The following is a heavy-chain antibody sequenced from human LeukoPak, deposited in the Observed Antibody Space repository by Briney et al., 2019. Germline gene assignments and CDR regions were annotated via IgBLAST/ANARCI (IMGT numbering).Heavy chain of an antibody. CDR1: GFTFSYYS. CDR2: ISSSSYI. Sequence: GGSLRLSCAASGFTFSYYSMNWVRQAPGKGLEWVSSISSSSYIYYADSVKGRFTISRDNAKNSLYLQMNSLRAEDTAVYYCARDGAAAAYDPWGQGTLVTVSS. CDR3: ARDGAAAAYDP. V-gene: IGHV3-21*01. J-gene: IGHJ5*02. D-gene: IGHD6-13*01.